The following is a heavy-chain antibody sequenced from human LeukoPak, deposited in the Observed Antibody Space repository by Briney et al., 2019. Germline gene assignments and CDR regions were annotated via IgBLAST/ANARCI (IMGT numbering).Heavy chain of an antibody. V-gene: IGHV3-30*04. Sequence: GGSLRLSCAASGFIFSSYAMHWVRQPPGKGLEWLAVITYDGDRKYYADSVKGRFTISRDNSNNTLFLQMNSLRGEDTALYYCARENIAVAGTTTDYWGQGTLVTVSS. CDR1: GFIFSSYA. CDR3: ARENIAVAGTTTDY. CDR2: ITYDGDRK. J-gene: IGHJ4*02. D-gene: IGHD6-19*01.